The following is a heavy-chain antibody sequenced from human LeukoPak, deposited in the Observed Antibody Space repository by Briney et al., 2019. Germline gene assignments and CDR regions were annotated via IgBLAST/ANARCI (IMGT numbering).Heavy chain of an antibody. D-gene: IGHD3-3*01. CDR3: AKDLYLRDFXSGYFDY. V-gene: IGHV3-23*01. J-gene: IGHJ4*02. CDR2: ISASGSAT. Sequence: GGSLRLSCAASGFIFSNYGMNWVRQAPGKGLEWVAAISASGSATSYADSVRGRFTISRDNSKSTTYLQMNSLRAEDTAVFYCAKDLYLRDFXSGYFDYWGQGIPVTVSS. CDR1: GFIFSNYG.